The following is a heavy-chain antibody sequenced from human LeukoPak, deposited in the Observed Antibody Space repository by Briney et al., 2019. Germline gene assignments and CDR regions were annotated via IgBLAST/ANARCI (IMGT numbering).Heavy chain of an antibody. CDR1: GFTFSSYA. CDR2: ISGSGGST. V-gene: IGHV3-23*01. Sequence: GGSLRLSCAASGFTFSSYAMSWVRQAPGKGLEWVSAISGSGGSTYYADSVKGRFTISRDNSKNTLYLQMNSLRAEDTAVYYCAKGTRNFDWLSRDPWGQGTLVTVSS. D-gene: IGHD3-9*01. J-gene: IGHJ5*02. CDR3: AKGTRNFDWLSRDP.